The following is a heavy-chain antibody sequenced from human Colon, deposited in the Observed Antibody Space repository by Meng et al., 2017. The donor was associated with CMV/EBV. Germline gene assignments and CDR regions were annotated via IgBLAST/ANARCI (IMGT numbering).Heavy chain of an antibody. J-gene: IGHJ6*02. V-gene: IGHV3-30*02. CDR1: GFTFSSYG. D-gene: IGHD1-26*01. Sequence: GESLKISCAASGFTFSSYGMVWVRQAPGKGLEWAAFIQYDGNKKHYADSMKGRFTISRDNFNNTLNLHMDGLRVEDTAVYYCAKEAGGAHYGLDVWGQGTTVTVSS. CDR2: IQYDGNKK. CDR3: AKEAGGAHYGLDV.